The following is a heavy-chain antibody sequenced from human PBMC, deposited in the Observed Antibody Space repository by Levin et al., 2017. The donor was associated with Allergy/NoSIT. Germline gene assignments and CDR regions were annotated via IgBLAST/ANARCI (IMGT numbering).Heavy chain of an antibody. CDR1: GGSFSGYY. Sequence: SQTLSLPCAVYGGSFSGYYWSWIRQPPGKGLEWIGEINHSGSTNYNPSLKSRVTISVDTSKNQFSLKLSSVTAADTAVYYCARRLALRHGAHGIWGQGTMVTVSS. D-gene: IGHD5/OR15-5a*01. CDR3: ARRLALRHGAHGI. CDR2: INHSGST. V-gene: IGHV4-34*01. J-gene: IGHJ3*02.